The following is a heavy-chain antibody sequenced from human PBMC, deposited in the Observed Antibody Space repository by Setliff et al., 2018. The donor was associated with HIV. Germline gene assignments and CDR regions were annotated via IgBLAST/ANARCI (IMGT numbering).Heavy chain of an antibody. CDR1: GYTFNNYH. CDR2: INPDSDAT. CDR3: ARGFASGWDRVDQFDP. D-gene: IGHD6-25*01. Sequence: ASVKVSCKASGYTFNNYHIFWVRQAPGQGLEWMGWINPDSDATNYAQKFQGRVTMTRDTSIATVYMELSSLRFDDTAVYFCARGFASGWDRVDQFDPWGRGTLVTVSS. V-gene: IGHV1-2*02. J-gene: IGHJ5*02.